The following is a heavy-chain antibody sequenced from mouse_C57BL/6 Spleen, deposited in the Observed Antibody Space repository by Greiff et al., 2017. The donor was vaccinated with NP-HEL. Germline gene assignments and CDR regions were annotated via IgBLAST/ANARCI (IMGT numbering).Heavy chain of an antibody. CDR2: IYPGDGDT. V-gene: IGHV1-82*01. CDR3: AREEGTGFDY. CDR1: GYAFSSSW. D-gene: IGHD4-1*01. J-gene: IGHJ2*01. Sequence: QVQLKQSGPELVKPGASVKISCKASGYAFSSSWMNWVKQRPGKGLEWIGRIYPGDGDTNYNGKFKGKATLTADKSSSTAYMQLSSLTSEDSAVYFCAREEGTGFDYWGQGTTLTVSS.